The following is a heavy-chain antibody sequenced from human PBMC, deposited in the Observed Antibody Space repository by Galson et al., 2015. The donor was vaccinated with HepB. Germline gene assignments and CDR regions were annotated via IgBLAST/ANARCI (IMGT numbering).Heavy chain of an antibody. CDR2: IWYYGNNK. D-gene: IGHD2-21*01. CDR3: ARDLWVDGCGFSGFGY. J-gene: IGHJ4*02. CDR1: GFTFSSYG. Sequence: SLRLSCAASGFTFSSYGMHWVRQAPGKGLEWVAVIWYYGNNKYYADSVKGRFTISRDNAKNSLYLQMNSLRAEDTAVYYCARDLWVDGCGFSGFGYWGQGTLVTVSS. V-gene: IGHV3-33*01.